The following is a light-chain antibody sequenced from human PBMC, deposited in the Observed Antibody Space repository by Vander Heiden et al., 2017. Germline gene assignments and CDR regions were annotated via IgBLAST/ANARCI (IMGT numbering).Light chain of an antibody. V-gene: IGKV3-20*01. Sequence: DNVLTQSPGTLSLSQGERATLSCRASQSVSSSYLAWYQQKPGQAPRLLTYGASSSAARSPDRFSVSGSGTDFSLTICRLEPEDFAVYYCQQYGSSLFTFGPGTKVDIK. J-gene: IGKJ3*01. CDR2: GAS. CDR1: QSVSSSY. CDR3: QQYGSSLFT.